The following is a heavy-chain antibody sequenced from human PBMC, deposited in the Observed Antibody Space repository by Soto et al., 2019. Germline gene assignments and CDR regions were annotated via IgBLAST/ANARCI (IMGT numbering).Heavy chain of an antibody. CDR1: GFTFSSYA. CDR3: GKEGAHVGGGYFDY. Sequence: EVQLLESGGGLVQPGGSLRLSCAASGFTFSSYAMSWVRQAPGKGLGWVSAISGSGGSTYYAASVEGRFTISRDNSKSAVYLQRSRLTAEDTAVYYWGKEGAHVGGGYFDYWGQGTLVTVSS. J-gene: IGHJ4*02. CDR2: ISGSGGST. D-gene: IGHD3-16*01. V-gene: IGHV3-23*01.